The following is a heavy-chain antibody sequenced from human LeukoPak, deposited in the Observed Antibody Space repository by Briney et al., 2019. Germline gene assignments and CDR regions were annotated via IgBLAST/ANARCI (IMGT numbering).Heavy chain of an antibody. V-gene: IGHV3-23*01. Sequence: GGSLGLSCAASGFTFSSYAMSWVRQAPGKGLEWVSAISGSGGSTYYADSVKGRFTISRDNSKNTLYLQMNSLRAEDTAVYYCAKDLSGCSGGSCYPDAFDIWGQGTMVTVSS. J-gene: IGHJ3*02. D-gene: IGHD2-15*01. CDR2: ISGSGGST. CDR1: GFTFSSYA. CDR3: AKDLSGCSGGSCYPDAFDI.